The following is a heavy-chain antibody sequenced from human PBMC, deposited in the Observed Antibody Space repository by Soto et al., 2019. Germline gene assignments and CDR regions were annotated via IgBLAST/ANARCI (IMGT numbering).Heavy chain of an antibody. V-gene: IGHV3-21*01. D-gene: IGHD3-16*01. CDR1: EFTFSSYS. CDR3: AGHDTVGGVKPIELLGY. J-gene: IGHJ4*02. Sequence: EVQLVESGGGLVKPGGSLTLSCAASEFTFSSYSMNWVRQAPGKGLVWVSSIISSSSYIYYADSVKGRFTIARDNAKNSLYLQMNSLRAEDTAVYYCAGHDTVGGVKPIELLGYWGQGTLVTVSS. CDR2: IISSSSYI.